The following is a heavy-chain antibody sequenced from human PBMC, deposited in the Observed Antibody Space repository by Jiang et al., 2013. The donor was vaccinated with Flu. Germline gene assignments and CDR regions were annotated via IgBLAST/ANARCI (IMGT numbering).Heavy chain of an antibody. CDR1: GYTFTSYA. CDR2: INTNTGNP. Sequence: CKASGYTFTSYAMNWVRQAPGQGLEWMGWINTNTGNPTYAQGFTGRFVFSLDTSVSTAYLQISSLKAEDTAVYYCARDGVRDGSGSYYHWGQGTLVTVSS. V-gene: IGHV7-4-1*02. J-gene: IGHJ4*02. CDR3: ARDGVRDGSGSYYH. D-gene: IGHD3-10*01.